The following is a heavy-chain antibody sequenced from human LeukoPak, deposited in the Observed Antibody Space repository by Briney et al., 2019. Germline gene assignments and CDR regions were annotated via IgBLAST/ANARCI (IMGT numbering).Heavy chain of an antibody. J-gene: IGHJ4*02. CDR3: TTDPEVVSEYY. V-gene: IGHV3-15*01. CDR2: IKSKTDGGTT. CDR1: GFTFSNAW. Sequence: PGGSLRLSCAASGFTFSNAWMSWVRQAPGKGLEWVGRIKSKTDGGTTDYAAPVKGRFTISRDDSKNTLYLQMNSLKTEDTAVYYRTTDPEVVSEYYWGQGTLVTVSS. D-gene: IGHD2-15*01.